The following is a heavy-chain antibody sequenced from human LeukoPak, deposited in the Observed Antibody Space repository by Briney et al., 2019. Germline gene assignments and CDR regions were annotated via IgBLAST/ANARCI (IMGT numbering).Heavy chain of an antibody. CDR2: IRYDGSNK. D-gene: IGHD6-19*01. CDR3: AKDQSKQWLVNYYYMDV. CDR1: GFTFSSYG. Sequence: PGGSLRLSCAASGFTFSSYGMHWVRQAPGKGLEWVAFIRYDGSNKYYADSVKGRFTISRDNSKNTLYLQMNSLRAEDTAVYYCAKDQSKQWLVNYYYMDVWGKGTTVTVSS. J-gene: IGHJ6*03. V-gene: IGHV3-30*02.